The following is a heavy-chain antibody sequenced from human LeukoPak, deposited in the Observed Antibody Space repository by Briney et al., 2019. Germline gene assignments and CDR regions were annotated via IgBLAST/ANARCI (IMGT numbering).Heavy chain of an antibody. V-gene: IGHV4-34*01. CDR1: GGSFSGYY. D-gene: IGHD1-26*01. CDR2: INHSGST. CDR3: ARDPRIVGATTGGFNY. J-gene: IGHJ4*02. Sequence: SETLSLTCAVYGGSFSGYYWSWIRQPPGKGLEWIGEINHSGSTNYNPSLKSRVPISVDTSKNQFSLKLSSVTAADTAVYYCARDPRIVGATTGGFNYWGQGTLVTVSS.